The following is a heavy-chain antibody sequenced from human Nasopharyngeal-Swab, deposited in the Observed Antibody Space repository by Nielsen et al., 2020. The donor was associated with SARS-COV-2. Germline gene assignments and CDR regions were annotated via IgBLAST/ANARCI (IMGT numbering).Heavy chain of an antibody. Sequence: GGSLRLSCAASGFTFSSYAMSWVRQAPGKGLEWVSAISGSGGSTYYADSVKGRFTISRDNSKNTLYLQMNSLRAEDTAVYYCARETRNYYYGSAEYYFDYWGQGTLVTVSS. D-gene: IGHD3-10*01. J-gene: IGHJ4*02. CDR2: ISGSGGST. CDR1: GFTFSSYA. V-gene: IGHV3-23*01. CDR3: ARETRNYYYGSAEYYFDY.